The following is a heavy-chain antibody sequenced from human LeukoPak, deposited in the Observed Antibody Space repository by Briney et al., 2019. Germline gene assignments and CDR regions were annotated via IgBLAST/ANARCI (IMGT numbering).Heavy chain of an antibody. Sequence: GGSLRLSCAASGFTFSNYAIHWVRQAPGKGLEWVSVISYDGTNKYYAVSVKGRFTISRDNSKNTLYLQMNSLKTEDTALYYCARQMATIDGILDYWGQGTLVTVSS. CDR3: ARQMATIDGILDY. CDR1: GFTFSNYA. V-gene: IGHV3-30*04. J-gene: IGHJ4*02. D-gene: IGHD5-24*01. CDR2: ISYDGTNK.